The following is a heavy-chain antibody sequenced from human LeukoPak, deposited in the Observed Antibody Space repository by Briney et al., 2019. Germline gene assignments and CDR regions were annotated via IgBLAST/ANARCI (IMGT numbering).Heavy chain of an antibody. CDR2: IYHSGST. CDR1: GYSISSGYY. CDR3: ARVSHDYGDYIPDY. V-gene: IGHV4-38-2*02. Sequence: SETLSLTCTVSGYSISSGYYWGWIRQPPGKGLEWIGSIYHSGSTYYNPSLKSRVTISVDTSKNQFSLKLSSVTAADTAVYYCARVSHDYGDYIPDYWGQGTLVTVSS. J-gene: IGHJ4*02. D-gene: IGHD4-17*01.